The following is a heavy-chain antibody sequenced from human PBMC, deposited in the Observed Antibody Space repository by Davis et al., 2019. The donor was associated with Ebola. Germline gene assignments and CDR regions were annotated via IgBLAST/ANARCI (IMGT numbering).Heavy chain of an antibody. D-gene: IGHD5-18*01. Sequence: PSETLSLTCAISAYRVSSGGWNWIRQSPSRGLEWLGRTYYNYKWYNDYAVSVKSRISINPDTSKNHFSLQLNSVTPEDTALYYCARGWLRAGMDVWGEGTTVTVPS. J-gene: IGHJ6*04. CDR3: ARGWLRAGMDV. V-gene: IGHV6-1*01. CDR2: TYYNYKWYN. CDR1: AYRVSSGG.